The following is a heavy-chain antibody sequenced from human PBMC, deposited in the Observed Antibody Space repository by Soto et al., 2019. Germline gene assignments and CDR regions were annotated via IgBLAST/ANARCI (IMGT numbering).Heavy chain of an antibody. CDR2: IKQDGSEK. Sequence: PGGSLRLSCAASGFTFRNYWTSWVRQAPGKGLEWVANIKQDGSEKFYVDSVKGRFTISRDNAKNSLYLQMNSLRDEDTAVYYCETEYWYLYAYCGQGSQVTGSA. CDR3: ETEYWYLYAY. D-gene: IGHD2-8*02. V-gene: IGHV3-7*01. J-gene: IGHJ4*02. CDR1: GFTFRNYW.